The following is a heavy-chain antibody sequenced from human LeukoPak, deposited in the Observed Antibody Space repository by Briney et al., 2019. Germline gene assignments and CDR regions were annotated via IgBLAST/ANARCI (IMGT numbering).Heavy chain of an antibody. CDR3: TKKTGEY. CDR2: IKQYGSER. V-gene: IGHV3-7*03. CDR1: GFTFSNYW. J-gene: IGHJ4*02. Sequence: GGSLRLSCAASGFTFSNYWMTWVRQAPGKGLEWVANIKQYGSERYYVDSVKGRFTISSDNAKNSLYLQMNSLRVEDTAVYYCTKKTGEYWGQGTLVTVSA.